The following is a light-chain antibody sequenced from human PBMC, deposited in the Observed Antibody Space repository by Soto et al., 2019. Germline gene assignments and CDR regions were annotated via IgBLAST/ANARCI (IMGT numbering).Light chain of an antibody. CDR3: QQRSNWLTWT. CDR2: DAS. Sequence: EIVLTQSPATLSLSPGERATLSCRASQSVSSYLAWYQQKPGQAPRLLIYDASNRATGIPAMFSGSGSGTDFTLTISSLEPEDFAVYYCQQRSNWLTWTF. V-gene: IGKV3-11*01. J-gene: IGKJ1*01. CDR1: QSVSSY.